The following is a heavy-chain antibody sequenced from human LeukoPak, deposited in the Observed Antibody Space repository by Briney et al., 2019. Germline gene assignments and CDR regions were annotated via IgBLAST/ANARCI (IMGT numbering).Heavy chain of an antibody. CDR1: GFTFSSYA. CDR3: AKGYHYDSSGYYDY. J-gene: IGHJ4*02. CDR2: ISGSGCST. Sequence: GGSLRLSCAASGFTFSSYAMSWVRQAPGKGLEWVSAISGSGCSTYYADSVKGRFTISRDNSKNTLCLQMNSLRAEDTAVYYCAKGYHYDSSGYYDYWGQGTLVTVSS. D-gene: IGHD3-22*01. V-gene: IGHV3-23*01.